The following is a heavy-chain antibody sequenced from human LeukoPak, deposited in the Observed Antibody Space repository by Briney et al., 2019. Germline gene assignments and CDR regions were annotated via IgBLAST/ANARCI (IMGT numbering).Heavy chain of an antibody. CDR3: ARVRYDSSGYYFDY. CDR2: IYYSGST. CDR1: GGSISSGGYY. V-gene: IGHV4-31*03. Sequence: SETLSLICTVSGGSISSGGYYWSWIRQHPGKGLEWIGYIYYSGSTYYNASLKSRVTISVDTSKNQFSLKLSSVTAADTAVYYCARVRYDSSGYYFDYWGQGTLVTVSS. J-gene: IGHJ4*02. D-gene: IGHD3-22*01.